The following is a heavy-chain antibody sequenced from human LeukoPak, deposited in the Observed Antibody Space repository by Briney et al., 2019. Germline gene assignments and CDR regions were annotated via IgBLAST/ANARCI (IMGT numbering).Heavy chain of an antibody. D-gene: IGHD3-10*01. Sequence: ASGTVSCKVSGYTLTELSMHWVRQPPATGRAWVGGLDPEDGETIYEQNFQGIVTMTEDSSKDTAYMERSRLESEDTAVYYCATDQYGSGSYEYWGQGNLVTVSS. CDR3: ATDQYGSGSYEY. J-gene: IGHJ4*02. CDR2: LDPEDGET. V-gene: IGHV1-24*01. CDR1: GYTLTELS.